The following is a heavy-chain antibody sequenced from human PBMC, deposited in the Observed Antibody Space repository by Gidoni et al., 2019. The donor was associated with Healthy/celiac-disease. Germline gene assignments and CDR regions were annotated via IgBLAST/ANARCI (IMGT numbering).Heavy chain of an antibody. Sequence: QVQLVQSGAEVKKPGSSVKVSCKASGGPFSSYTISWVRQAPGQGLEWMGRIIPILGIANYAQKFQGRVTITADKSTSTAYMELSSLRSEDTAVYYCARAAPYYGMDVWGQGTTVTVSS. J-gene: IGHJ6*02. CDR1: GGPFSSYT. CDR2: IIPILGIA. CDR3: ARAAPYYGMDV. V-gene: IGHV1-69*02.